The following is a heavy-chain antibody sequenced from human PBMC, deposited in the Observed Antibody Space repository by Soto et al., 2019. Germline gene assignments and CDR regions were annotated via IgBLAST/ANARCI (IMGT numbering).Heavy chain of an antibody. CDR1: GGSFSGYY. CDR3: ARCPDIVVVPAAIKSWWFDP. J-gene: IGHJ5*02. V-gene: IGHV4-34*01. D-gene: IGHD2-2*01. Sequence: SETLSLTCAVYGGSFSGYYWSWIRPPPGKGLEWIGEINHSGSTNYNPSLKSRVTISVDTSKNQFSLKLSSVTAADTAVYYCARCPDIVVVPAAIKSWWFDPWGQGTLVTVS. CDR2: INHSGST.